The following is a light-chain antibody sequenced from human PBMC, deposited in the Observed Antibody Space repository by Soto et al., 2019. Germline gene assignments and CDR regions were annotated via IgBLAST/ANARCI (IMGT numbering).Light chain of an antibody. J-gene: IGLJ1*01. Sequence: QSALTQPASVSGSPGKSITLSCTGTSSDVGNYNLVSWYQQRPGKAPKLMIYEVNKRPSGVSNRFSGSKSGNTASLTISGLQAEDEADYYCCSNGGASTTYVFGTGTKVTVL. CDR1: SSDVGNYNL. CDR2: EVN. V-gene: IGLV2-23*02. CDR3: CSNGGASTTYV.